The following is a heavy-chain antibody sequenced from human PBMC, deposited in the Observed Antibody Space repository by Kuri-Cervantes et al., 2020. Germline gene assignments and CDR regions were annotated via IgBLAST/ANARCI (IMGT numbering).Heavy chain of an antibody. CDR3: ARDSRPRKRYYYDSSGPDY. CDR1: GGTFSSYA. J-gene: IGHJ4*02. Sequence: SVKVSCKASGGTFSSYAISWVRQAPGQGLEWMGGIIPIFGTANYAQKFQGRVTITTDESTSTAYMELSSLRSEDTAVYYCARDSRPRKRYYYDSSGPDYWGQGTLVTVSS. CDR2: IIPIFGTA. D-gene: IGHD3-22*01. V-gene: IGHV1-69*05.